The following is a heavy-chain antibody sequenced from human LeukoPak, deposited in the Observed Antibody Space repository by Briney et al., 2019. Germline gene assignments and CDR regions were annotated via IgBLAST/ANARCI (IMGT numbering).Heavy chain of an antibody. CDR1: GFTFSSYW. CDR2: IKKDGSEK. J-gene: IGHJ4*02. V-gene: IGHV3-7*01. CDR3: VRDSYTNTWHGQDEDF. D-gene: IGHD2-2*02. Sequence: HAGGSLRLSCAASGFTFSSYWMSWVRQAPGKGLEWVANIKKDGSEKYYVDSVKGRFTISRDNAKKSLYLQMNSLRAEDTAVYYCVRDSYTNTWHGQDEDFWGQGTLVTVSS.